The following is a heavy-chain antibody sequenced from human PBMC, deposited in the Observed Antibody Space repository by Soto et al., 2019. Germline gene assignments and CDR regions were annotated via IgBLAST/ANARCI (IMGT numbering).Heavy chain of an antibody. J-gene: IGHJ5*02. V-gene: IGHV6-1*01. CDR1: GGSVSSNTAS. D-gene: IGHD5-12*01. Sequence: SHTLSLTCAIPGGSVSSNTASWNWVRQSPSRGLEWLGRTYSRSKWYNDYAVSVKSRIIIDPDTSKNQFSLQLNSVTPEDTAVYYCAKGDNLGPKTGYAFDPWGQGILVTVSS. CDR3: AKGDNLGPKTGYAFDP. CDR2: TYSRSKWYN.